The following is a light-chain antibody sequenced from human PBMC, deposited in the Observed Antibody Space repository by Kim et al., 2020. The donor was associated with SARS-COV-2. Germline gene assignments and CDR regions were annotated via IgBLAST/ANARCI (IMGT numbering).Light chain of an antibody. CDR1: SSNIGNNA. CDR3: ATWDDRLNGLT. J-gene: IGLJ2*01. CDR2: YDD. Sequence: QRVTISCSGSSSNIGNNAVSWYQQLPGQAPKLLIYYDDLLPSGVSDRFSGSKSDTSASLAIWGLRSEDEADYYCATWDDRLNGLTFGGGTQLTVL. V-gene: IGLV1-36*01.